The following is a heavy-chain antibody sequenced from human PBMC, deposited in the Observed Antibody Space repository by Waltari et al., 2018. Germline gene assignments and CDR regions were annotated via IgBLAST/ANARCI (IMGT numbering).Heavy chain of an antibody. J-gene: IGHJ4*02. D-gene: IGHD3-10*01. Sequence: EVQLLESGGDLVQPGGSLRPPCAASGFSFGGHPLGWVRQAPGKGLEWVSLISSSDGTTYYADFVKGRFSLSRDNSRDTLFLHLNSLRADDTAVYYCVRGLQAVRFFFDHWGQGTLVTVSS. CDR1: GFSFGGHP. CDR3: VRGLQAVRFFFDH. V-gene: IGHV3-23*01. CDR2: ISSSDGTT.